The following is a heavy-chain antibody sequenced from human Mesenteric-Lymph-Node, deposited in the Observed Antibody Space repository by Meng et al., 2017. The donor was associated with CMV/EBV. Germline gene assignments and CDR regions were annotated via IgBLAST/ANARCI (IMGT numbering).Heavy chain of an antibody. D-gene: IGHD3-10*01. Sequence: GESLKISCAASGFTCSSYSMNWVRQAPGKGLEWVSSITRISNYIYYADSVKGRFTISRDNAKNSLYLQMNSLRAEDTAVYYCARASGGHYNEYFDYWGQGTLVTVSS. CDR2: ITRISNYI. V-gene: IGHV3-21*01. CDR1: GFTCSSYS. CDR3: ARASGGHYNEYFDY. J-gene: IGHJ4*02.